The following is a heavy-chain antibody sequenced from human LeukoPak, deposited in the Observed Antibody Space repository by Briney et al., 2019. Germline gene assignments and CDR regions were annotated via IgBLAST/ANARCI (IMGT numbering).Heavy chain of an antibody. J-gene: IGHJ4*01. Sequence: QAGGSLRLSCAAAGFTFTNNFMSWVRQVPGKGLEWVANIKQDGSVTTYADSVRGRFTIFRDNAKDSVYLQMNSLRAEDSATYYWVREGFYFFDLWGQGTLVTVSS. V-gene: IGHV3-7*01. CDR3: VREGFYFFDL. CDR2: IKQDGSVT. CDR1: GFTFTNNF.